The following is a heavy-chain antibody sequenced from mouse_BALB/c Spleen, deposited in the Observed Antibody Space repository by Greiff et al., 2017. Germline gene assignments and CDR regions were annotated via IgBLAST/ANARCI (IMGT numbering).Heavy chain of an antibody. CDR1: GFTFSSYA. V-gene: IGHV5-9-4*01. CDR3: ARASRGFAY. CDR2: ISSGGSYT. J-gene: IGHJ3*01. Sequence: EVQGVESGGGLVKPGGSLKLSCAASGFTFSSYAMSWVRQSPEKRLEWVAEISSGGSYTYYPATVTGRFTISRDNAKNTLYLEMSSLRSEDTAMYYCARASRGFAYWGQGTLVTVSA.